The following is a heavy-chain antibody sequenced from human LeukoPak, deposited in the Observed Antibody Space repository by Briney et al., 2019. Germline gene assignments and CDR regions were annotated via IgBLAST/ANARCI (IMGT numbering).Heavy chain of an antibody. J-gene: IGHJ3*02. Sequence: PETLSLTCSVSGYSISSGFYWGWIRQPPGKGLEWIGTFYHSGSTYYNPSLKSRVTISVDTSKNQFSLKLSSVTAADTAVYYCARANYYHNIGSSRGAFDIWGQGTMVTVSS. V-gene: IGHV4-38-2*02. CDR3: ARANYYHNIGSSRGAFDI. D-gene: IGHD3-22*01. CDR2: FYHSGST. CDR1: GYSISSGFY.